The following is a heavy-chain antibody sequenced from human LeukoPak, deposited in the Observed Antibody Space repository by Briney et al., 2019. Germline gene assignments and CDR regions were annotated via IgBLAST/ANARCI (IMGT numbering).Heavy chain of an antibody. D-gene: IGHD2-15*01. J-gene: IGHJ4*02. CDR2: ISSSSSYI. Sequence: PGGSLRLSCAASGFTFSSYRMNWVRQAPGKGLEWVSSISSSSSYIYYADSVKGRFTVSRDNAKNSLYLQMNSLRAEDTAVYYCARQYCSGGSCLTYFDYWGQGTLVTVSS. CDR1: GFTFSSYR. CDR3: ARQYCSGGSCLTYFDY. V-gene: IGHV3-21*01.